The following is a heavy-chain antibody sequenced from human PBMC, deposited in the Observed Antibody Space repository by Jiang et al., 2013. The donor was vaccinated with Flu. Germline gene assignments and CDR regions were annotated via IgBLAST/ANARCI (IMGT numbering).Heavy chain of an antibody. V-gene: IGHV3-30-3*01. J-gene: IGHJ2*01. Sequence: QLLESGGGVVQPGRSLRLSCAASGFTFSSYAMHWVRQAPGKGLEWVAVISYDGSNKYYADSVKGRFTISRDNSKNTLYLQMNSLRAEDTAVYYCARDPRAGDDWYFDLWGRGTLVTVSS. CDR2: ISYDGSNK. CDR3: ARDPRAGDDWYFDL. CDR1: GFTFSSYA. D-gene: IGHD3-10*01.